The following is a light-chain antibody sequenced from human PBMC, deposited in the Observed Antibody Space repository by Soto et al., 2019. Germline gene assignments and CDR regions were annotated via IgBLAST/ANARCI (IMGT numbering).Light chain of an antibody. J-gene: IGKJ1*01. CDR2: GAS. V-gene: IGKV3-20*01. CDR1: QSVSSNY. Sequence: EIVLTQSPGTLSLSPGERATLSCRASQSVSSNYLAWYQQKPGQAPRLLIYGASSRATGIPDRFSGSGSGTDFTLTISRLEPEDFAVYYCQQYDSSPMTFGQGTKVEI. CDR3: QQYDSSPMT.